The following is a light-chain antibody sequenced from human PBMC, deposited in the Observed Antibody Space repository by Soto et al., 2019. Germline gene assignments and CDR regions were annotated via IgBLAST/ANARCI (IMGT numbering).Light chain of an antibody. CDR2: GAS. Sequence: ESVLTQSPGTLSFSPGERATLSCRASQTVSGTYLAWYQQKPGQAPRLLIYGASNRATGIPDRFRGSGSGTDFTLTISRLEPEDFAVYYCQQYGSSGTFGQGTKVDI. CDR1: QTVSGTY. V-gene: IGKV3-20*01. CDR3: QQYGSSGT. J-gene: IGKJ1*01.